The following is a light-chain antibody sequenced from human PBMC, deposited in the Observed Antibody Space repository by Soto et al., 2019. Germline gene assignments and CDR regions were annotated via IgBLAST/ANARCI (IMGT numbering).Light chain of an antibody. Sequence: QSVLTQSPSASASLGASVKLTCTLSSGHSSYAIAWHQQQPEKGPRYLMKLNSDGSHRKGDGIPDRFSGSSSGAERYLTIASRQSEDEADYYCQTWGTGIPWVFGGGTEVTVL. CDR2: LNSDGSH. V-gene: IGLV4-69*01. CDR1: SGHSSYA. J-gene: IGLJ3*02. CDR3: QTWGTGIPWV.